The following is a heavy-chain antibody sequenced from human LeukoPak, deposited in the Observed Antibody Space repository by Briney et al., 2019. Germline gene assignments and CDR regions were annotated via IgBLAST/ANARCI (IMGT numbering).Heavy chain of an antibody. V-gene: IGHV3-23*01. CDR2: ISGNGAIT. Sequence: GGSLRLSCAASGFTFSSTAMSWVRQAPGKGLEWVSTISGNGAITYYAYSVKRRFAISRDNSKNMLYLQMNSLRAEDTAVYYCAKEDIAAMVTSSYFNYWGQGTLVTVSS. D-gene: IGHD5-18*01. CDR1: GFTFSSTA. J-gene: IGHJ4*02. CDR3: AKEDIAAMVTSSYFNY.